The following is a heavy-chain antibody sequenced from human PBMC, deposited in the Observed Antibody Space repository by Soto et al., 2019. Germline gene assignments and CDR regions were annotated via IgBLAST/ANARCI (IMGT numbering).Heavy chain of an antibody. V-gene: IGHV1-3*01. CDR1: GYTFANYC. Sequence: ASVKVSCKASGYTFANYCIHWVRQAPGQRLEWMGWINPLNGDTKYSQKFQGRVTITRDTSTSTAYMDLSSLTSEDTAVYYCEREWIDLRSHCYSCGY. CDR3: EREWIDLRSHCYSCGY. J-gene: IGHJ4*03. CDR2: INPLNGDT. D-gene: IGHD2-21*01.